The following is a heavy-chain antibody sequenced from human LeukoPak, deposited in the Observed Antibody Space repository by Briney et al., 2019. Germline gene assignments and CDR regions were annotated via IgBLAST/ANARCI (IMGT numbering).Heavy chain of an antibody. CDR2: ISAYNGNT. V-gene: IGHV1-18*01. CDR1: GYTFTSYG. Sequence: WASVKVSCKASGYTFTSYGISWVRQAPGQGLEWMGWISAYNGNTNYAQELQGRVTMTTDTSTSTAYMELRSLRSDDTAVYYCAGDIELARDAFDIWGQGTMVTVSS. J-gene: IGHJ3*02. D-gene: IGHD5-24*01. CDR3: AGDIELARDAFDI.